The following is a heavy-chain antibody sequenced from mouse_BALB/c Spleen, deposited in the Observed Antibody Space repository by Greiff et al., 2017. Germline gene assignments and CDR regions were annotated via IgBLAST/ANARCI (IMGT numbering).Heavy chain of an antibody. D-gene: IGHD2-4*01. J-gene: IGHJ3*01. Sequence: EVKLVESGPGLVKPSQSPSLTCTVTGYSITSDYAWNWIRQFPGNKLEWMGYISYSGSTSYNPSLKSRISITRDTSKNQFFLQLNSVTTEDTATYYCARGGGLPAWFAYWGQGTLVTVSA. CDR2: ISYSGST. CDR3: ARGGGLPAWFAY. CDR1: GYSITSDYA. V-gene: IGHV3-2*02.